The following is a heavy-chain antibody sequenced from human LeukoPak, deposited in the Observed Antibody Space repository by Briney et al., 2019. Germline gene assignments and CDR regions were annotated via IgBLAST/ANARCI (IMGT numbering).Heavy chain of an antibody. J-gene: IGHJ4*02. Sequence: ASVKVSCKASGYTFTSYGISWVRQAPGQGLEWMGWISAYNGNTNYAQKLQGRVTMTTDTSTSTAYMELRSLRSDDTAVYYCARVEGYDILTGYYDRQDTFDYWGQGTLVTVSS. CDR1: GYTFTSYG. D-gene: IGHD3-9*01. CDR3: ARVEGYDILTGYYDRQDTFDY. CDR2: ISAYNGNT. V-gene: IGHV1-18*01.